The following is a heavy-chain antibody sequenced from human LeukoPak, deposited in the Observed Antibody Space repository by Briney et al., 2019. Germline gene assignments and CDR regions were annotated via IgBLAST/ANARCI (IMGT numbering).Heavy chain of an antibody. D-gene: IGHD3-10*01. J-gene: IGHJ6*03. Sequence: PGGSLRLSCAASGFTFSDYYMSWIRQAPGKGLEWVSYISRSGSTIYYADSVKGRFTISRDNAKNSLHLQIDSLRAEDTALYHCARESWGSGSYYYYYYYMDVWGKGTTVTVSS. V-gene: IGHV3-11*01. CDR1: GFTFSDYY. CDR3: ARESWGSGSYYYYYYYMDV. CDR2: ISRSGSTI.